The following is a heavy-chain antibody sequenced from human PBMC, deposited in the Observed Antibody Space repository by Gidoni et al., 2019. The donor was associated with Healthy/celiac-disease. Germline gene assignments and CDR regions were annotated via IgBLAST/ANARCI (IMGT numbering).Heavy chain of an antibody. V-gene: IGHV4-34*01. CDR2: INHSGST. D-gene: IGHD5-12*01. CDR3: ARVRRGYSGYDFSRSFRCAFDI. Sequence: GLEWIGEINHSGSTNYNPSLKSRVTISVDTSKNQFSLKLSSVTAADTAVYYCARVRRGYSGYDFSRSFRCAFDIWGQGTMVTVSS. J-gene: IGHJ3*02.